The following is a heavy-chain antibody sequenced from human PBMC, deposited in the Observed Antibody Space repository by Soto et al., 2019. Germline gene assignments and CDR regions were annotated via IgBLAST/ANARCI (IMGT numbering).Heavy chain of an antibody. J-gene: IGHJ3*02. CDR3: AARGLYCSSTSCYTFSAFDI. D-gene: IGHD2-2*02. Sequence: QVQLVQSGAEVKKPGASVKVSCKASGYTFTSYGISWVRQAPGQGLEWMGWFSAYNGNTNYAQKLQGRVTMTTDTSTSTAYMELRSLRSDDTAVYYCAARGLYCSSTSCYTFSAFDIWGQGTMVTVSS. CDR2: FSAYNGNT. CDR1: GYTFTSYG. V-gene: IGHV1-18*04.